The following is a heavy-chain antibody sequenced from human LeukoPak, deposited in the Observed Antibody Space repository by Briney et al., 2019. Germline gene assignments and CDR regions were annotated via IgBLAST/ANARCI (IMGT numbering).Heavy chain of an antibody. CDR3: ARDRYYGSGSYYELAY. J-gene: IGHJ4*02. CDR1: GYTFTGYY. D-gene: IGHD3-10*01. CDR2: INPSGGST. V-gene: IGHV1-46*01. Sequence: ASVKVSCKASGYTFTGYYMHWVRQAPGQGLEWMGIINPSGGSTTYAQKFQGRVTMTRDTSTSTVYMELSSLRSEDTAVYYCARDRYYGSGSYYELAYWGQGTLVTVSS.